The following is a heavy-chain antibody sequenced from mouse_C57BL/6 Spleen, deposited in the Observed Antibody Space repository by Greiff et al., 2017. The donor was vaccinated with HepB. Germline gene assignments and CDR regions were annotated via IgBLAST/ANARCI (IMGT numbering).Heavy chain of an antibody. CDR2: INPNNGGT. CDR3: ARAYYGSSLYWYFDV. J-gene: IGHJ1*03. D-gene: IGHD1-1*01. Sequence: EVKLMESGPELVKPGASVKIPCKASGYTFTDYNMDWVKQSHGKSLEWIGDINPNNGGTIYNQKFKGKATLTVDKSSSTAYMELRSLTSEDTAVYYCARAYYGSSLYWYFDVWGTGTTVTVSS. V-gene: IGHV1-18*01. CDR1: GYTFTDYN.